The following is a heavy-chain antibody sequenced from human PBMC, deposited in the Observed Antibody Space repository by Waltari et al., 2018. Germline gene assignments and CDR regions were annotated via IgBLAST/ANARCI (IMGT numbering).Heavy chain of an antibody. CDR3: AGQRGYSYGYMNY. D-gene: IGHD5-18*01. V-gene: IGHV4-34*01. CDR1: GGSFSGYY. J-gene: IGHJ4*02. CDR2: IHHSGST. Sequence: QVQLQQWGAGLLKPSETLSLTCAVYGGSFSGYYWSWIRQPPGKGLEWIGEIHHSGSTNYNPALKSRVTISVDTSKNQFSLKRSSVTAADTAVYYCAGQRGYSYGYMNYWGQGTLVTVSS.